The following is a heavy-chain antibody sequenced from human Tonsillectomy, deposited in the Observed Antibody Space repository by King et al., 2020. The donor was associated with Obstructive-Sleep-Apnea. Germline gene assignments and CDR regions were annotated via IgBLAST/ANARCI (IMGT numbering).Heavy chain of an antibody. J-gene: IGHJ4*02. Sequence: MQLVQSGAEVKKPGASVKVSCKASGYTFTGYYIHWVRQAPGQGLEWMGWINPNSGGTNYAQKFQGRVTMTRDTSISTAYMELSRLRSDDTAVFYCARVVFWGGYFDFWGQGTLVTVSS. D-gene: IGHD7-27*01. CDR3: ARVVFWGGYFDF. V-gene: IGHV1-2*02. CDR2: INPNSGGT. CDR1: GYTFTGYY.